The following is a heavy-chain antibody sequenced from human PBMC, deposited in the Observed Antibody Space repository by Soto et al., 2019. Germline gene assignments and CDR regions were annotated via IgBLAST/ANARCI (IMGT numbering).Heavy chain of an antibody. Sequence: TSETLSLTCTVSGGSISSCDYYWSWIRQPPGKGLEWIGYIYYSGSTYYNPSLKSRVTISVDTSKNQFSLKLSSVTAADTAVYYCARDGAGFGYCSSPSCQAVGFEPWGQGNLVTVAS. CDR3: ARDGAGFGYCSSPSCQAVGFEP. CDR2: IYYSGST. CDR1: GGSISSCDYY. J-gene: IGHJ5*02. D-gene: IGHD2-2*03. V-gene: IGHV4-30-4*01.